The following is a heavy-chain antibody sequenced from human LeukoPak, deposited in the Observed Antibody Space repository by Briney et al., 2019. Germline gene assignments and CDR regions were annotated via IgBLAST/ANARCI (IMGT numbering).Heavy chain of an antibody. D-gene: IGHD2-15*01. CDR1: EFTFSNTW. CDR3: TTVTVCTGSSGPGAFDS. CDR2: IKSNTDGRDT. V-gene: IGHV3-15*01. J-gene: IGHJ4*02. Sequence: GGSLRLSCVGTEFTFSNTWMNWVRQAPGKGLEWVGRIKSNTDGRDTEYAAPVRGRFTVSRDDSKNTVYLQMDSLKTEDTGGYFCTTVTVCTGSSGPGAFDSWGQGTLVTVSS.